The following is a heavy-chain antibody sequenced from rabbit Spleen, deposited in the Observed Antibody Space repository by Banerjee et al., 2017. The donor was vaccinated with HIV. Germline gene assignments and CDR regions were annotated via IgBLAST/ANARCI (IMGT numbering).Heavy chain of an antibody. CDR1: GFSFSSNYY. J-gene: IGHJ4*01. Sequence: QSLEESGGDLVKPGASLTLTCTASGFSFSSNYYMCWVRQAPGKGLEWIACIGAGSSGGTYYASWAKGRFTISKTSSTTVTLQMTSLTAADTATYFCVRDQAGYAGYGPYYFYLWGPGTLVTVS. D-gene: IGHD7-1*01. CDR2: IGAGSSGGT. V-gene: IGHV1S40*01. CDR3: VRDQAGYAGYGPYYFYL.